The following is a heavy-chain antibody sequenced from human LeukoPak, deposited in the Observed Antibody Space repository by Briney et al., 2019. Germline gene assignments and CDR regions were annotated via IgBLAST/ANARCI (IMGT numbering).Heavy chain of an antibody. CDR3: ARLKGWLQFPDAFDI. V-gene: IGHV4-34*01. D-gene: IGHD5-24*01. Sequence: SETLSLTCAVYGGSFSGYYWSWIRQPPGKGLEWIGEINHSGSTNYNPSLKSRVTISVDTSKNQFSLKLSSVTAADTAVYYCARLKGWLQFPDAFDIWGQGTMVTVSS. CDR2: INHSGST. CDR1: GGSFSGYY. J-gene: IGHJ3*02.